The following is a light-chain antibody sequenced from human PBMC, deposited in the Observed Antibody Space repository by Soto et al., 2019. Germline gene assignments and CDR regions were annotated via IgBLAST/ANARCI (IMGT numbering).Light chain of an antibody. CDR2: DVG. CDR1: SSDIGGYNF. CDR3: NSYRTVSTDV. J-gene: IGLJ1*01. Sequence: QSALTQPASVSGSPGQSITIACTGTSSDIGGYNFVSWYQQHPGKAPKLLIDDVGNRPSGVSNRFSGSESGNTASLTISGLQADDEAHYYCNSYRTVSTDVFGTGTKLTVL. V-gene: IGLV2-14*01.